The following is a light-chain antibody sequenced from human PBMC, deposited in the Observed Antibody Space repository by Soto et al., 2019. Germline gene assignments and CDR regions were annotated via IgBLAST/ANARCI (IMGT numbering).Light chain of an antibody. J-gene: IGKJ5*01. CDR1: QDINNY. V-gene: IGKV1-33*01. CDR2: DAS. CDR3: HQFESLPIT. Sequence: DIQMTQSPSSLSASVGDRVTITCQASQDINNYLNWYQQKPGKAPKLLIYDASNLETGVPSRFSGSGSGTDFTFTISSLQPEDIATYYCHQFESLPITFGQGTRLEIK.